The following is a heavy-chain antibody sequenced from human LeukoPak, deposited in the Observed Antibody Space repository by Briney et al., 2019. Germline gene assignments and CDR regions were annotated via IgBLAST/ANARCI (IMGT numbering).Heavy chain of an antibody. CDR1: SSYX. Sequence: SSYXISWVRQAPGQGVEWMGGIIPIFGTANYAQKFQGRVTITADESTSTAYMELSSLRSEDTAVYYCARGHDSSGYYGYFDYWGQGTLVTVSS. D-gene: IGHD3-22*01. CDR3: ARGHDSSGYYGYFDY. J-gene: IGHJ4*02. V-gene: IGHV1-69*01. CDR2: IIPIFGTA.